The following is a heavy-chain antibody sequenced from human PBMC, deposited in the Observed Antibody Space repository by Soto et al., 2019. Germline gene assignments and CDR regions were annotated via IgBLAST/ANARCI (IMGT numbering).Heavy chain of an antibody. CDR1: GGSISSGGYY. D-gene: IGHD1-26*01. CDR3: ARDAVGATVPGTWFDP. Sequence: SETLSLTCTVSGGSISSGGYYWSSIRHHPGKGLEWIGYIYYSGSTYYNPSLKSRVTISVDTSKNQFSLKLSSVTAADTAVYYCARDAVGATVPGTWFDPWGQGTLVTVSS. CDR2: IYYSGST. J-gene: IGHJ5*02. V-gene: IGHV4-31*03.